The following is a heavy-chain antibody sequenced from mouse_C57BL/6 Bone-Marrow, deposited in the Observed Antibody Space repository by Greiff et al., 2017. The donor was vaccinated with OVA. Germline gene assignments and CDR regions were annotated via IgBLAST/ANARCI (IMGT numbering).Heavy chain of an antibody. Sequence: EVQLVESGGGLVQPKGSLKLSCAASGFSFNTYAMNWVRQAPGKGLEWVARIRSKSNNYATYYADSVKDRFTISRDDSESMLYLQMNNLKTEDTAMYYCVRRGDYARFYAMDYWGQGTSVTVSS. CDR1: GFSFNTYA. CDR3: VRRGDYARFYAMDY. CDR2: IRSKSNNYAT. J-gene: IGHJ4*01. V-gene: IGHV10-1*01. D-gene: IGHD2-4*01.